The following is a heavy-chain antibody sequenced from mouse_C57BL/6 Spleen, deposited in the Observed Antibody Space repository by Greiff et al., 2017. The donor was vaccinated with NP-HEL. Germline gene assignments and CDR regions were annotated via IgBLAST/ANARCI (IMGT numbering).Heavy chain of an antibody. CDR1: GFTFSSYA. Sequence: EVKLVESGGGLVKPGGSLKLSCAASGFTFSSYAMSWVRQTPEKRLEWVATISPGGSYTYYPDNVKGRVTISRDNAKNNLYLQMSHLKSEDTAMYYCARAWFAYWGQGTLVTVSA. V-gene: IGHV5-4*03. CDR2: ISPGGSYT. CDR3: ARAWFAY. J-gene: IGHJ3*01.